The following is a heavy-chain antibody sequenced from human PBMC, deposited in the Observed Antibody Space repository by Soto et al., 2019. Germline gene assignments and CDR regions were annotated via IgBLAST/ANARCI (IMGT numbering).Heavy chain of an antibody. CDR2: IYFRGNT. V-gene: IGHV4-39*01. Sequence: QLQLQESGPGLVKPSETLSLTCSVSGDSINSDKYYWGWIRQPPGKGLEWIGSIYFRGNTYYNPSRQTRVTISLDKSKSQFSLKQNSVTAADSAVYFCARLEGLATISYYFDFWGQGALVTVSS. D-gene: IGHD3-9*01. CDR3: ARLEGLATISYYFDF. CDR1: GDSINSDKYY. J-gene: IGHJ4*02.